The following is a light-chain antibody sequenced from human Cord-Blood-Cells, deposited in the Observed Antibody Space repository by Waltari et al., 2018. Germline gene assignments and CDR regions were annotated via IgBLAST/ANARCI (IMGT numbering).Light chain of an antibody. V-gene: IGLV2-14*01. CDR2: AVS. CDR3: SSYTSSSTWV. Sequence: QSALTQPASVSGSPGQSITISCTGTSRDVGGYNYVSWYQQHPGKAPKLMIYAVSMRPSGVSNRFSGSKSGNTASLTISGLQAEDEADYYCSSYTSSSTWVFGGGTKLTVL. J-gene: IGLJ3*02. CDR1: SRDVGGYNY.